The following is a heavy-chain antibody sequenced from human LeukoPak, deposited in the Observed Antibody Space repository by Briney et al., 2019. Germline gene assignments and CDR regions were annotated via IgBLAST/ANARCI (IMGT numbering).Heavy chain of an antibody. V-gene: IGHV1-24*01. J-gene: IGHJ6*02. CDR1: GYTLTELS. CDR2: FDPEDGET. Sequence: GASVKVSCKVSGYTLTELSMHWVRQAPGKGLEWMGGFDPEDGETIYAQKFQGRVTMTEDTSTDIAYMELSSLRSEDTAVYYCATALYGSGSYRLTPGYYYYGMDVWGQGTTVTVSS. D-gene: IGHD3-10*01. CDR3: ATALYGSGSYRLTPGYYYYGMDV.